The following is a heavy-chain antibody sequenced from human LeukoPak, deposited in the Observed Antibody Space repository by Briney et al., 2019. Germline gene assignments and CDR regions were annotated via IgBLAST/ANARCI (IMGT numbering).Heavy chain of an antibody. CDR2: INPSGGST. CDR3: ARGAATYHCSSTSCYREIDGMDV. V-gene: IGHV1-46*01. J-gene: IGHJ6*04. CDR1: GYTFTSYY. Sequence: ASVKVSCKASGYTFTSYYMHWVRQAPGQGLEWMGIINPSGGSTSYAQKFQGRVTMTRDTSTSTVYMELGSLRSEDTAVYYCARGAATYHCSSTSCYREIDGMDVWGKGTTVTVSS. D-gene: IGHD2-2*01.